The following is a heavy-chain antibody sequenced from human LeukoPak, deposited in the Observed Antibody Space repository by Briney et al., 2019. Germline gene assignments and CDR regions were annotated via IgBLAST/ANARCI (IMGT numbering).Heavy chain of an antibody. V-gene: IGHV3-23*01. J-gene: IGHJ4*02. D-gene: IGHD1-26*01. CDR3: TKRVKYGGTWDHFAD. Sequence: GGSLRLSCAASGFTFSSYGMSWVRQAPGKGLEWVSFITTSGATTSYADSVKGRFTISRDNPRNTLYMQMNSLRDEDTALYYCTKRVKYGGTWDHFADWGQGTLVTVSS. CDR1: GFTFSSYG. CDR2: ITTSGATT.